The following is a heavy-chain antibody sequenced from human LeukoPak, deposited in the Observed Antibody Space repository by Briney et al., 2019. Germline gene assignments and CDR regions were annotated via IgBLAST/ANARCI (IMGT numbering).Heavy chain of an antibody. V-gene: IGHV3-30*03. CDR3: ARDSWDILTGYYSHYFDY. CDR1: GFTFSTSL. J-gene: IGHJ4*02. D-gene: IGHD3-9*01. CDR2: MSYDETGR. Sequence: SGGSLRLSCAATGFTFSTSLMHWVRLAPGKGLEWVASMSYDETGRHYADSVKGRFIVSRDNTKNMLYLEMRSLRIEDTAVYYCARDSWDILTGYYSHYFDYWGQGTLVTVSS.